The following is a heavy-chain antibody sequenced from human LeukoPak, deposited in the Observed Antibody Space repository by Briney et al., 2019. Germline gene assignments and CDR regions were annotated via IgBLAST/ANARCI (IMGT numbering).Heavy chain of an antibody. J-gene: IGHJ4*02. CDR2: IKQDGSEK. D-gene: IGHD6-6*01. CDR3: ARGRGGEYSSSSGGFDY. CDR1: GFTFSSYW. Sequence: GGSLRLSCAASGFTFSSYWMSWVRQAPGKGLEWVANIKQDGSEKYYVDSVKGRFTIPRDNAKNSLYLQMNSLRAEDTAVYYCARGRGGEYSSSSGGFDYWGQGTLVTVSS. V-gene: IGHV3-7*01.